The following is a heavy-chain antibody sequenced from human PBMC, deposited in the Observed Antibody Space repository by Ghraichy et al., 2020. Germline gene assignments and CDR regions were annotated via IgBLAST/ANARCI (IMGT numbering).Heavy chain of an antibody. J-gene: IGHJ6*02. D-gene: IGHD2-21*02. CDR2: ISSSGST. V-gene: IGHV4-4*07. CDR1: GGSISSYY. CDR3: ARVPPSDRGGDLYGMDV. Sequence: PETLSLTCTVSGGSISSYYWSWIRQPAGKGLEWIGRISSSGSTKYNPSLKSRVTMSVETPKNQFSLNLNSLTAADTAVYYCARVPPSDRGGDLYGMDVWGQGTTVTVSS.